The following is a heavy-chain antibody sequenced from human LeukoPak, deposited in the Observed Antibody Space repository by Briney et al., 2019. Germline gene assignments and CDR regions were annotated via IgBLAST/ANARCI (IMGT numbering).Heavy chain of an antibody. J-gene: IGHJ4*02. V-gene: IGHV3-23*01. D-gene: IGHD2-2*02. CDR1: GFTFSSYG. Sequence: GGSLRLSCAASGFTFSSYGMSWVRQAPGKGLEWVSAISGSGGSTYYADSVKGRFTISRDNSKNTLYLQMNSLTAEDTAVYYCVRYRREGLYYFDYWGQGTLVTVSS. CDR2: ISGSGGST. CDR3: VRYRREGLYYFDY.